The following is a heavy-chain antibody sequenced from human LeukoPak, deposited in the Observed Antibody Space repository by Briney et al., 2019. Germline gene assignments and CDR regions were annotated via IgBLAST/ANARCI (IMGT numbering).Heavy chain of an antibody. D-gene: IGHD2-2*01. CDR2: ISAYNGNT. Sequence: ASVRVSCKASGYTLTSYGISWVRQAPGQGLEWMGWISAYNGNTNYAQKLQGRVTMTTDTSTSTAYMELRSLRSDDTAVYYCAIGVDHCSSTSCPNGYWGQGTLVTVSS. V-gene: IGHV1-18*01. CDR1: GYTLTSYG. J-gene: IGHJ4*02. CDR3: AIGVDHCSSTSCPNGY.